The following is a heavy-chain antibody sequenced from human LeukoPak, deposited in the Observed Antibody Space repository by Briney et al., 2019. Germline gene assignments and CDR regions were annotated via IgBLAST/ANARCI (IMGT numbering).Heavy chain of an antibody. CDR2: IKSKTDGGTT. J-gene: IGHJ4*02. D-gene: IGHD5-12*01. CDR3: TTDVATVNDY. Sequence: GGSLRLSCAASGFTFCNAWMSWVREAPEEGVEWVGRIKSKTDGGTTDYAAPVKGRSTISRDDSKNTLYLQMNSLKTEDTAVYYCTTDVATVNDYWGQGTLVTVSS. CDR1: GFTFCNAW. V-gene: IGHV3-15*01.